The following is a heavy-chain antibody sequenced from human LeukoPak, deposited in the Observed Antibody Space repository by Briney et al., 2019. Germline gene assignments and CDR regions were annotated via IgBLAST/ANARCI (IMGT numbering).Heavy chain of an antibody. CDR3: ARVSVSIFGVVISIDY. D-gene: IGHD3-3*01. CDR2: INPNSGGT. CDR1: GYTFTGYY. J-gene: IGHJ4*02. V-gene: IGHV1-2*06. Sequence: GASVKVSCKASGYTFTGYYMHWVRQAPGQGLEWMGRINPNSGGTNYAQKFQGRVTMTRDTSISTAYMELSRLRSDDTAVYYCARVSVSIFGVVISIDYWGQGTLVTVSS.